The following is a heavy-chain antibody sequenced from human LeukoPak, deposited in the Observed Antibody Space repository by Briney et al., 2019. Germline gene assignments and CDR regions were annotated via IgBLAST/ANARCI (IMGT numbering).Heavy chain of an antibody. D-gene: IGHD3-3*01. V-gene: IGHV1-2*02. CDR3: AREGAMTYSWSY. J-gene: IGHJ4*02. CDR1: GYTLTELS. Sequence: ASVKVSCKVSGYTLTELSVHWVRQAPGQGLEWMGWINPNSGGTNYAQKFQGRVTMTRDTSIGTAYMELSRLRSDDTAVYYCAREGAMTYSWSYWGQGTLVTVSS. CDR2: INPNSGGT.